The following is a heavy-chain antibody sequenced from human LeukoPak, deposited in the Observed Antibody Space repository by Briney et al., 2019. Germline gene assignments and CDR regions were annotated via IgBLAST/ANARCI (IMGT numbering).Heavy chain of an antibody. Sequence: PGGSLRLSCAASGFTFSNAWMTWVRQAPGKGLEWVSAIRGDGATKFYADSVKGRFTVSRDNSKNTLYLQMNSLRAEDTAVYYCARVGGYRGARYFDFWGQGTLVTVSS. D-gene: IGHD3-22*01. CDR1: GFTFSNAW. J-gene: IGHJ4*02. CDR2: IRGDGATK. V-gene: IGHV3-23*01. CDR3: ARVGGYRGARYFDF.